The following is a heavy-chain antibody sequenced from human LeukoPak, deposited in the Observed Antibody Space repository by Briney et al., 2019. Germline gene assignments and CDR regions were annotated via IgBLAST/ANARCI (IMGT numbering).Heavy chain of an antibody. D-gene: IGHD1/OR15-1a*01. CDR2: ISGDGSDT. Sequence: PGGSLRLSCAASGFTFSGYWMHWVRQAPGKGLVWVSRISGDGSDTSYADSVKGRFTISRDNAKNMLHLQMNSLRVEDAAVYYCARDPRNKGFDPWGQGTLVSVSA. CDR1: GFTFSGYW. J-gene: IGHJ5*02. V-gene: IGHV3-74*03. CDR3: ARDPRNKGFDP.